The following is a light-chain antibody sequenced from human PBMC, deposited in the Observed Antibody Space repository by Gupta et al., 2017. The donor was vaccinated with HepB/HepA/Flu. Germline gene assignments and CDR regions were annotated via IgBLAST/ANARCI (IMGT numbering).Light chain of an antibody. J-gene: IGLJ3*02. V-gene: IGLV1-44*01. CDR2: FTN. CDR3: ASWDDRLDGYVV. Sequence: HSILPQTPSASGTPGQRVTISCSGSDSNVGSNAVIWYQQFPGAAPKLLIYFTNQRPAGVPDRFSASKAGTSASLAISGLQSEDEAEYYCASWDDRLDGYVVFGGGTKLTVL. CDR1: DSNVGSNA.